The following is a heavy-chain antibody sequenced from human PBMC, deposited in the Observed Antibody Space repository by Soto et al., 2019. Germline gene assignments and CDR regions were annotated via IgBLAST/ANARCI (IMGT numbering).Heavy chain of an antibody. CDR3: ATTPLYDFWSGYFPYYYYGMDV. CDR2: ISGSGGST. Sequence: PGGSLRLSCAASGFTFSSYAMSWVRQAPGKGLEWVSAISGSGGSTYYADSVKGRFTISRDNSKNTLYLQMNSLRAEDTAVYYCATTPLYDFWSGYFPYYYYGMDVWGQGTTVTV. D-gene: IGHD3-3*01. V-gene: IGHV3-23*01. J-gene: IGHJ6*02. CDR1: GFTFSSYA.